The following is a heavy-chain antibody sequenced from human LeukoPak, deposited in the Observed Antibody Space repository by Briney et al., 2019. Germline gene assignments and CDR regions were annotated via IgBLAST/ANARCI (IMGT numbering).Heavy chain of an antibody. D-gene: IGHD3-22*01. CDR2: ISYDGSDK. CDR1: GFTFSNDG. J-gene: IGHJ4*02. Sequence: GGSLRLSCAASGFTFSNDGMHWVRQAPGRGLEWVALISYDGSDKHYADSVKGRFTVSRDNSKNTLYLQMNSLSRDDTAVYYCVGVGGYDSSGFLDCWGQGTLVTVSS. CDR3: VGVGGYDSSGFLDC. V-gene: IGHV3-30*03.